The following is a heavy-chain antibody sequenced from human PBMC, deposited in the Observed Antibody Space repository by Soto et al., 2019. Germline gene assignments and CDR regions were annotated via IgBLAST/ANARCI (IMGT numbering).Heavy chain of an antibody. CDR3: AREEGKFGELYRNWFDP. V-gene: IGHV4-59*01. CDR2: IFYTGST. J-gene: IGHJ5*02. D-gene: IGHD3-10*01. Sequence: QVQLQESGPGLVKPSETLSLTCTVSGGSIGSFYWSWIRQPPGKGLEWICYIFYTGSTSYNPSHRRRVTISLDTSKNQFSLNLISVTAADTAVYYCAREEGKFGELYRNWFDPWGQGTLVTVSS. CDR1: GGSIGSFY.